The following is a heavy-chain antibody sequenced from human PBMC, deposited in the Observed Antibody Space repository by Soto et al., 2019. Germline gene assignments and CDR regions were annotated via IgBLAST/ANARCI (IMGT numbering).Heavy chain of an antibody. CDR1: GYSMSGFY. Sequence: QVQLQESGPGLVKPSETLSLTCTVSGYSMSGFYLCWIRQPPGKGLQWIGYITYVGRTSYYSPSLQSRVTISLDSSKNQFSLTLSSVTAADTAVYFCARFRRNYFDHWGQGTLVTVSS. J-gene: IGHJ4*02. V-gene: IGHV4-59*01. CDR2: ITYVGRTS. D-gene: IGHD3-10*01. CDR3: ARFRRNYFDH.